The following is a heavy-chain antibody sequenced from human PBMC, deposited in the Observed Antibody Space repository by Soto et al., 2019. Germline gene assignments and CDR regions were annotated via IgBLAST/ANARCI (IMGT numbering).Heavy chain of an antibody. V-gene: IGHV4-59*08. CDR3: ARGDDYPPDFED. CDR2: IYYSGST. Sequence: SETLSLTCTVSGGSISSYYWSWIRQPPGKGLEWIGYIYYSGSTNYNPSLKSRVTISVDTSKNQFSLKLSSVTAADTAVYYCARGDDYPPDFEDWGQGTRVTVSS. D-gene: IGHD1-1*01. J-gene: IGHJ4*02. CDR1: GGSISSYY.